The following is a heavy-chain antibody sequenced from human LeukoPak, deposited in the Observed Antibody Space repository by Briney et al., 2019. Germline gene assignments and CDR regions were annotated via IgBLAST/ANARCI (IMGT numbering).Heavy chain of an antibody. D-gene: IGHD4-23*01. CDR3: ARDPTTVVTVPYYFDF. Sequence: SETLSLTCAVYGGSFTGYFWNWIRQSPGKGLEWIAEISDRGTTNYNPLLKSRVTISVDTSKNQFSLKLTSVTAADTGVYYCARDPTTVVTVPYYFDFWGQGTPVTVSS. V-gene: IGHV4-34*01. CDR2: ISDRGTT. CDR1: GGSFTGYF. J-gene: IGHJ4*02.